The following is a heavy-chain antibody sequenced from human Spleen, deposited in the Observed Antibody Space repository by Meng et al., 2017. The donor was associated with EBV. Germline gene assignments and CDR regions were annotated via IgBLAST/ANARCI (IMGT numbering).Heavy chain of an antibody. CDR1: GGSFSAYY. CDR2: INHSGST. CDR3: ARRPDYYDSSGYPYPIDY. Sequence: QVQLQPWGAGWLKPSETLSLTCAVYGGSFSAYYWSWIRQPPGKGLEWIGEINHSGSTNYNPSLKSRVTISVDTSKNQFSLKLSSVTAADTAVYYCARRPDYYDSSGYPYPIDYWGQGTLVTVSS. V-gene: IGHV4-34*01. J-gene: IGHJ4*02. D-gene: IGHD3-22*01.